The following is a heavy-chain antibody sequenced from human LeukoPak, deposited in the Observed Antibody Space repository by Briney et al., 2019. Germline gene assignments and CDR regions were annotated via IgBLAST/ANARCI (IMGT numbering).Heavy chain of an antibody. V-gene: IGHV4-39*01. CDR1: GGAIISSSFY. J-gene: IGHJ4*01. Sequence: SETLSPTCTVSGGAIISSSFYWVWIRQPPGRGLEWIGSIYSSGSTYYNPSVNSRATISVDTSKKELSLELSSVTAADTSMYYCARLYYSDSAFDYWGQGTLVTVSS. D-gene: IGHD3-10*01. CDR3: ARLYYSDSAFDY. CDR2: IYSSGST.